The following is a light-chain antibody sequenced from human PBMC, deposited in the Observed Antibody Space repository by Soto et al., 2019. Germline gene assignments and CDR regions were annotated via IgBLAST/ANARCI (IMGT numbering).Light chain of an antibody. V-gene: IGKV3-20*01. J-gene: IGKJ1*01. Sequence: EIVLTQSPGTLSLSPGERATLSCRASQSVSSSYLAWYQHKPGQAPRLLIYGASSRATGIPDRFNGSGSGTDFTLTISRLEPEDFAVYYCQQYGSSPRTFGQGTKVEIK. CDR2: GAS. CDR1: QSVSSSY. CDR3: QQYGSSPRT.